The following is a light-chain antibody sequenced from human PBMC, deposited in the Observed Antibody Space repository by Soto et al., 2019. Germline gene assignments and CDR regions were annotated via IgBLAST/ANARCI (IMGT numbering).Light chain of an antibody. CDR2: SNN. Sequence: QSVLTQPPSSSGTPGQRVTISCSGSTSNVGGNSVNWYQQLPGTAPKLLIYSNNQRPSGVPDRFSGSKSGTSASLAISGLQSEDEADYYCAVWDDSLNGVVFGGGTKLTVL. CDR1: TSNVGGNS. V-gene: IGLV1-44*01. J-gene: IGLJ2*01. CDR3: AVWDDSLNGVV.